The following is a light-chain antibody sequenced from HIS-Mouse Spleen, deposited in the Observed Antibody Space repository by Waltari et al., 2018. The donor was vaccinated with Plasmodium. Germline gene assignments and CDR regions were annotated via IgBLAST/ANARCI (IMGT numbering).Light chain of an antibody. CDR3: QQRSNWPWT. Sequence: EIVLTQSPATLSLSPGARATLSCRASQSVSSYVAWYQQKPGQAPRLLIYDASNRATGIPARFSGSGSGTDFTLTISSLEPEDFAVYYCQQRSNWPWTFGQGTKVEIK. J-gene: IGKJ1*01. CDR2: DAS. CDR1: QSVSSY. V-gene: IGKV3-11*01.